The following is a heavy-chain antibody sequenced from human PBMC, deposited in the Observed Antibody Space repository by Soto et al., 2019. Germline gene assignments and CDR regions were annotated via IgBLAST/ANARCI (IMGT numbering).Heavy chain of an antibody. CDR2: INHSGST. CDR3: ARGVYDYVWGITQTDY. CDR1: GGSFSGYY. V-gene: IGHV4-34*01. J-gene: IGHJ4*02. D-gene: IGHD3-16*01. Sequence: SETLSLTCAVYGGSFSGYYWSWIRQPPGKGLEWIGEINHSGSTNYNPSLKSRVTISVDTSKNQFSLKLSSVTAADTAVYYCARGVYDYVWGITQTDYWGQGTLVTV.